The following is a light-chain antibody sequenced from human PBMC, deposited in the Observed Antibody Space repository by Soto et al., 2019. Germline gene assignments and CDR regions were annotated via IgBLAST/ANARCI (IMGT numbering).Light chain of an antibody. J-gene: IGLJ1*01. V-gene: IGLV3-1*01. CDR1: KLGDKY. CDR2: QDS. Sequence: SYELTQPPSVSVSPGQTASITCSGYKLGDKYACWYQQKPGQSPVLVIYQDSKRPSGIPERFSGSNSGNTATLTISGTQAMDEADYYCQAWDSSTYNYVFGTGTKLTVL. CDR3: QAWDSSTYNYV.